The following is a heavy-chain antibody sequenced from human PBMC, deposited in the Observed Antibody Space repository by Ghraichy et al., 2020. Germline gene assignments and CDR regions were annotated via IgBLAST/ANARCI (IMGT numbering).Heavy chain of an antibody. CDR3: ARDSVIKGVDAFDI. D-gene: IGHD3-10*01. Sequence: GSLRLSCAASGFTFRSYSMNWVRQAPGKGLEWVSSISSSSSYIYYADSVKGRFTISRDNAKNSLYLQMNSLRAEDTAVYYCARDSVIKGVDAFDIWGQGTMVTVSS. J-gene: IGHJ3*02. CDR2: ISSSSSYI. CDR1: GFTFRSYS. V-gene: IGHV3-21*01.